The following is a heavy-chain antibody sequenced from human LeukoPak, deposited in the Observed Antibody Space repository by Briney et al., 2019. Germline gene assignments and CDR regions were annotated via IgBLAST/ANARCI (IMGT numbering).Heavy chain of an antibody. CDR2: IYYIGST. D-gene: IGHD3-3*01. Sequence: PSETLSLNCTVSGGSISSSSYYWRWIRQPPGKGLEWIGSIYYIGSTYYNPSLKGRVTISIDTSKNQFSLKLSSVTAADTAVYYCAGYFLEWLYFDYWGQGILVTVSS. CDR1: GGSISSSSYY. V-gene: IGHV4-39*01. CDR3: AGYFLEWLYFDY. J-gene: IGHJ4*02.